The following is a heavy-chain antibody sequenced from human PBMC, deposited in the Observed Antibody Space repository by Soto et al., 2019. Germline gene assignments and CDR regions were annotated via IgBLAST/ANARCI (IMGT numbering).Heavy chain of an antibody. D-gene: IGHD3-10*01. Sequence: QVKMQESGPGVVKPSQTLSLTCTVSGGSISSGGSYWSWIRQHPGKGLEWIGYISYIGSTYYKPSLKSRVIISVDTSKTQFSLKLSSVTAADTSVYYCARSVTPCGQGIPVTVSS. CDR3: ARSVTP. CDR1: GGSISSGGSY. J-gene: IGHJ5*02. CDR2: ISYIGST. V-gene: IGHV4-31*03.